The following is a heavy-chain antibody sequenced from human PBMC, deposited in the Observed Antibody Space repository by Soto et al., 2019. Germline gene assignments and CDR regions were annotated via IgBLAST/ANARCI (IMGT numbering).Heavy chain of an antibody. J-gene: IGHJ4*02. D-gene: IGHD1-26*01. CDR1: GFTFNNYG. V-gene: IGHV3-21*01. CDR3: AREDSTISPAVWEC. CDR2: VSKSDYT. Sequence: GGSLRLSCSVSGFTFNNYGINWVRQAPGRGLEWVSSVSKSDYTYYSDSVKGRFTISRDNAKNSVSLQMNSLRVEDTAVYYCAREDSTISPAVWECWGQGTLGRVAS.